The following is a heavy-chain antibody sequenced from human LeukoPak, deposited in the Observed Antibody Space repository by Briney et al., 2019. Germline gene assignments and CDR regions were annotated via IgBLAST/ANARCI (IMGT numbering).Heavy chain of an antibody. J-gene: IGHJ3*02. CDR2: ISYDGSNK. CDR1: GFTFSSYG. D-gene: IGHD3-10*01. CDR3: AKAAFGGITMVRGVSPDI. Sequence: GGSLRLSCAASGFTFSSYGMHWVRQAPGKGLEWGAVISYDGSNKYYADSVKGRFTISRDNSKNTLYLQMNSLRAEDTAVYYCAKAAFGGITMVRGVSPDIWGQGTMVTVSS. V-gene: IGHV3-30*18.